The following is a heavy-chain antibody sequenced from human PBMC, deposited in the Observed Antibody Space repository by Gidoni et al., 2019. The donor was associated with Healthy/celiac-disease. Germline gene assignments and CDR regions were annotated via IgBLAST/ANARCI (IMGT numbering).Heavy chain of an antibody. CDR3: AREGSGRNTKNYYGMDV. Sequence: QVQLQESGPGLVKPSETLSLPCTVSGGSVSSGSYHWSWIRQPPGKGLEWIGYIYYSGSTNYNPSLKSRVTISVDTAKNQFSLKLSSVTAADTGVYYCAREGSGRNTKNYYGMDVWGKGTTVTVSS. CDR2: IYYSGST. CDR1: GGSVSSGSYH. V-gene: IGHV4-61*01. J-gene: IGHJ6*04.